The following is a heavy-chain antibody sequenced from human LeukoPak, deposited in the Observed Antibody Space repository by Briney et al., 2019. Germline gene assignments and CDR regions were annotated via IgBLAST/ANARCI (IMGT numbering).Heavy chain of an antibody. D-gene: IGHD3-22*01. CDR3: ARDQLPDTYYYDSSGSPPDY. Sequence: GRSLRLSCAASGFTFSSNAMHWVRQAPGKGLEWVAVISYDGSNKYYADSVKGRFTISRDNSKNTLYLQMNSLRAEDTAVYYCARDQLPDTYYYDSSGSPPDYWGQGTLVTVSS. J-gene: IGHJ4*02. V-gene: IGHV3-30-3*01. CDR2: ISYDGSNK. CDR1: GFTFSSNA.